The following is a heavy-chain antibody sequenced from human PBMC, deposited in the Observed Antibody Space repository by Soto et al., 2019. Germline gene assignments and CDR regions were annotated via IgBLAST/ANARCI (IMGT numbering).Heavy chain of an antibody. V-gene: IGHV3-21*01. CDR2: ISSSSSSI. D-gene: IGHD7-27*01. CDR3: ARDSLTGYDY. J-gene: IGHJ4*02. CDR1: GFAFSTYS. Sequence: EVQLVDSGGGLVKPGGSLRLSCAGSGFAFSTYSMNWVRQAPGKGLEWVSSISSSSSSIYYADSVKGRFTISRDNAKNSLYLQMNSLRAEDTAVYYYARDSLTGYDYWGQGTLVTVSS.